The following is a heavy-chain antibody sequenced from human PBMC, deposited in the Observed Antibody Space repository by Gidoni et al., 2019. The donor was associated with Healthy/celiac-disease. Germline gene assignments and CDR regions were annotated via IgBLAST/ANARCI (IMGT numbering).Heavy chain of an antibody. J-gene: IGHJ4*02. CDR3: ARDISSGYYYDY. V-gene: IGHV1-46*01. CDR1: GYTFTSYY. Sequence: QVQLVQSGAEVKKPGASVKVSCKASGYTFTSYYMHWVRQAPGQGLEWMGIINPSGGSTSYAQKFQGRVTMTRDKSTSTVYMELSSLRSEDTAVYYCARDISSGYYYDYWGQGTLVTVSS. CDR2: INPSGGST. D-gene: IGHD3-22*01.